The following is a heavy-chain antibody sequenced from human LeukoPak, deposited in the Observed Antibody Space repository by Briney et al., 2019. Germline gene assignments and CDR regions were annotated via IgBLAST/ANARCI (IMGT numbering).Heavy chain of an antibody. CDR1: GSTFSIYS. CDR3: AKVLPPWYSRRDDNYYRDV. J-gene: IGHJ6*03. V-gene: IGHV3-23*01. D-gene: IGHD6-13*01. Sequence: GGSLRLACAAAGSTFSIYSMSWVRQAPGEGLGWVSVIRVSGGNTSYTESGKGRFTIARDNSKSKLFLQMNSLRAEDTAIYYCAKVLPPWYSRRDDNYYRDVWGKGTTVTVSS. CDR2: IRVSGGNT.